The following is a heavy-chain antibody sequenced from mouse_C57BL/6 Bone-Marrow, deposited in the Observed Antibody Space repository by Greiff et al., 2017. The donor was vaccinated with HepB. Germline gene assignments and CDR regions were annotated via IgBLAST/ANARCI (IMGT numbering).Heavy chain of an antibody. CDR1: GYTFTSYW. CDR3: AREDYAPYYFDY. V-gene: IGHV1-59*01. J-gene: IGHJ2*01. Sequence: VQLQQSGAELVRPGTSVKLSCKASGYTFTSYWMHWVKQRPGQGLEWIGVIDPSDSYTNYNQKFKGKATLTVDTYSSTAYMQLSSLTSEDSAVYYCAREDYAPYYFDYWGQGTTLTVSS. CDR2: IDPSDSYT. D-gene: IGHD2-4*01.